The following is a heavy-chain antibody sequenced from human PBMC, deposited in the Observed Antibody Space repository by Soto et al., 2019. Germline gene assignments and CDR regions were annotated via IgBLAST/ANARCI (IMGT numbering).Heavy chain of an antibody. CDR2: IYVSGST. Sequence: QLQLQESGPGLVKPSQTLSLTCAVSGGSISNGGYYWSWIRQHPGKGLEWIGSIYVSGSTYYNPSLKSRVTISVATPKMQVSLKLSSVTAADTAGYYFARDSHSQQTNPRWGVGYMDVWGKGTTVSVSS. V-gene: IGHV4-31*11. CDR1: GGSISNGGYY. J-gene: IGHJ6*03. CDR3: ARDSHSQQTNPRWGVGYMDV. D-gene: IGHD6-13*01.